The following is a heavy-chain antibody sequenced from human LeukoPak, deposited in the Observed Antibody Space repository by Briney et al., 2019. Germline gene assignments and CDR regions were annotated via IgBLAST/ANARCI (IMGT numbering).Heavy chain of an antibody. J-gene: IGHJ4*02. CDR2: IKQDGSEK. D-gene: IGHD7-27*01. CDR1: GFTFSSYW. CDR3: ARVQGLGTFDY. Sequence: GGSLRLSCAASGFTFSSYWMSWVRQAPGKGLEWVANIKQDGSEKYYVDSVKGRFTISRDNAKNSLHLQMNSLRAEDTAVYYCARVQGLGTFDYWGQGTLVTVSS. V-gene: IGHV3-7*01.